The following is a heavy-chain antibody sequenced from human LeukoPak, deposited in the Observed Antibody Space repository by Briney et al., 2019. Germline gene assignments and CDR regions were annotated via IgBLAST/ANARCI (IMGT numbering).Heavy chain of an antibody. D-gene: IGHD3-3*01. CDR3: ARGEARFLGWLLL. J-gene: IGHJ4*02. V-gene: IGHV1-69*13. Sequence: ASVKVSCKASGGTFSSYAISWVRQAPGQGLEWMGGIIPIFGTANYAQKFQGRVTITADESTSTAYMELSSLRSEDTAVYYCARGEARFLGWLLLWGQGTLVTVSS. CDR2: IIPIFGTA. CDR1: GGTFSSYA.